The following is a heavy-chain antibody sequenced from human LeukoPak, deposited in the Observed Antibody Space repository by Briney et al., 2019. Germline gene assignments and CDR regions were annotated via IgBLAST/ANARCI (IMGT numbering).Heavy chain of an antibody. D-gene: IGHD2-2*01. Sequence: ASVKVSFKASGGTFIIYAISWVRQAPGQGLEWMGWINPNSGGTNYAQKFQGRVTITRDTSISTAYMELSRLRSDDTAVYYCARDLRPRIVVPAAMDVWGKGTTVTISS. J-gene: IGHJ6*03. CDR1: GGTFIIYA. V-gene: IGHV1-2*02. CDR2: INPNSGGT. CDR3: ARDLRPRIVVPAAMDV.